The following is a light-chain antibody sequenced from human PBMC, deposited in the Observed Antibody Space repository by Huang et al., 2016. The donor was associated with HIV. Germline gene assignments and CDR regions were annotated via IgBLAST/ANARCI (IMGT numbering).Light chain of an antibody. Sequence: DIVMTQSPLSLPVTPGEPASISCRAIQSLLHSDGYNYLDWYLQKPGQSPQLLIELGSNRASGVPDRFSGSGSGTDFTLKISRVEAEDVGVYYCMQALQTPRTFGQGTKLEIK. CDR2: LGS. CDR3: MQALQTPRT. J-gene: IGKJ2*02. V-gene: IGKV2-28*01. CDR1: QSLLHSDGYNY.